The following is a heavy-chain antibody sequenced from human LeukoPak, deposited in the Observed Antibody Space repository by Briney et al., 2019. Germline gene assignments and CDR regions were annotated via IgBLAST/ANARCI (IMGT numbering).Heavy chain of an antibody. CDR2: IYYTGST. CDR3: ARWFGKTLAGVY. D-gene: IGHD3-10*01. J-gene: IGHJ4*02. CDR1: GGSITSSAYY. Sequence: PSETLSLTCTVSGGSITSSAYYWGWIRQPPGKGLEWIGTIYYTGSTYYNPSLKSRVTISVDTSKNQFSLKLSSVTATDTAVHYCARWFGKTLAGVYWGEGTLVTVSS. V-gene: IGHV4-39*01.